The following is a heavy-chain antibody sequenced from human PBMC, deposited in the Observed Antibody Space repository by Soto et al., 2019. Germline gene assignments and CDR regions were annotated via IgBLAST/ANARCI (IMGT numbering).Heavy chain of an antibody. D-gene: IGHD2-2*01. CDR2: INHSGST. Sequence: SETLSLTCAVYGGSFSGYYWSWIRQPPGKGLEWIGEINHSGSTNYNPSLKSRVTISVDTSKNQFSLKLSSVTAADTAVYYCARAVKGVLAAIKNWFDPWGQGTLVTVSS. J-gene: IGHJ5*02. CDR3: ARAVKGVLAAIKNWFDP. CDR1: GGSFSGYY. V-gene: IGHV4-34*01.